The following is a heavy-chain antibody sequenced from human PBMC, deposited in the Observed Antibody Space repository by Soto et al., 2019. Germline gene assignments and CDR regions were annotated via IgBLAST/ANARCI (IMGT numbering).Heavy chain of an antibody. Sequence: SETLSLTCTVSGGSISSYFWSWLRQPPGKGLEWIGEIYKSGSTDYNPSLKSRFTISADTSKNQFSLRLSSVTAADTAVYYCARRGSSWYAFDIWGQGTTVTVSS. J-gene: IGHJ3*02. CDR1: GGSISSYF. CDR2: IYKSGST. D-gene: IGHD6-13*01. V-gene: IGHV4-59*08. CDR3: ARRGSSWYAFDI.